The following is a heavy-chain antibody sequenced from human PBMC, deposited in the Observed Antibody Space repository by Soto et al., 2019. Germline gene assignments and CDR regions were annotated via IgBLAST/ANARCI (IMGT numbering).Heavy chain of an antibody. Sequence: SETLSLTCTVSGGSISSGGYYWSWIRQHPGKGLEWIGYIYYSGSTYYNPSLKSRVTISVDTSKNQFSLKLSSVTAADTAVYYCARDPGSFVVSNYGGRWFDPWGQGTLVTVSS. D-gene: IGHD4-4*01. CDR2: IYYSGST. J-gene: IGHJ5*02. V-gene: IGHV4-31*03. CDR1: GGSISSGGYY. CDR3: ARDPGSFVVSNYGGRWFDP.